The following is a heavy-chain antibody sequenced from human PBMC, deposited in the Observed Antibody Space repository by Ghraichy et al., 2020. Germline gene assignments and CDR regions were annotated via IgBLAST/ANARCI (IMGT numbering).Heavy chain of an antibody. CDR1: GGTFSSYA. V-gene: IGHV1-69*13. J-gene: IGHJ4*02. Sequence: SVKVSCKASGGTFSSYAISWVRQAPGQGLEWMGGIIPIFGTANYAQKFQGRVTITADESTSTAYMELSSLRSEDTAVYYCARQALGATGRRTIDYWGQGTLVTVSS. D-gene: IGHD1-26*01. CDR3: ARQALGATGRRTIDY. CDR2: IIPIFGTA.